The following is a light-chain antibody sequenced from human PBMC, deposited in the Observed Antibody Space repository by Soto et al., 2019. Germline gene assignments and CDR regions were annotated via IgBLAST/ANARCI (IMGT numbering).Light chain of an antibody. CDR1: QSVSSN. J-gene: IGKJ4*01. CDR3: QQYNNCPLT. V-gene: IGKV3-15*01. CDR2: GAS. Sequence: EILMTQSPATLSVSPGERATLSCRARQSVSSNLAWYQQKPGQAPRLLIYGASTRATGIPARFSGSGSGTEFTLTISSLQSEDFAVYYCQQYNNCPLTFGGGTKVEIK.